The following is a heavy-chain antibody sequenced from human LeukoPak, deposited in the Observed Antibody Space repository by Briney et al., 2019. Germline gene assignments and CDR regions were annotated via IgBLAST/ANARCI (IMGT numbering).Heavy chain of an antibody. CDR3: ARDRVKYYDFWSGHPGAFDI. D-gene: IGHD3-3*01. CDR2: IDPSSTYI. J-gene: IGHJ3*02. CDR1: GFTFSSYG. V-gene: IGHV3-21*01. Sequence: GGSLRLSCAASGFTFSSYGMHWVRQAPGKGLEWVSAIDPSSTYIYYADSVKGRFTISRDNAENSLYLQMNSLRVEDTAVYYCARDRVKYYDFWSGHPGAFDIWGQGTMVTVSS.